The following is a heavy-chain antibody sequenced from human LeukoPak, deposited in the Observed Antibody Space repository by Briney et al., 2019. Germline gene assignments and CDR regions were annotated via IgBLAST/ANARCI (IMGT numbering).Heavy chain of an antibody. J-gene: IGHJ5*01. CDR2: ISDSGSTI. Sequence: GGSLRLSCASSVXTFRIYEMNWVPQAPGKGLECVSEISDSGSTIHYAESVKGRFTISRDNAKNSLYLEMHSMRAEDTAVYYCARDLPWLDSWGQGTLVTVSS. CDR3: ARDLPWLDS. V-gene: IGHV3-48*03. CDR1: VXTFRIYE.